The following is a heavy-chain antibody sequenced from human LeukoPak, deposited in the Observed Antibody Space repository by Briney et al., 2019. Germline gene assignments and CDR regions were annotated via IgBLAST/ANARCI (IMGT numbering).Heavy chain of an antibody. J-gene: IGHJ2*01. CDR3: ATFARGGAEWYFDL. D-gene: IGHD3-10*01. V-gene: IGHV4-4*07. CDR1: GGSIRYYY. CDR2: IYTTGST. Sequence: SETLSLICTVSGGSIRYYYWSCIRQPAGKGREWIGRIYTTGSTNYNLSLKTRVSISVDNSKNQFSLSVTSVTAADTAVYCCATFARGGAEWYFDLWGRGTLVSVSS.